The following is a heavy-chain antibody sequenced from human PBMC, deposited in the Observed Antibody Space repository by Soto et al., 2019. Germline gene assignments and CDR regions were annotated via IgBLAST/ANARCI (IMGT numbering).Heavy chain of an antibody. Sequence: GGSLRLSCAASGFTFSSYAMSWVRQAPGKGLEWVSAISGSGGSTYYADSVKGRFTISRDNSKNTLYLQMNSLRAEDTAVYYCAKDSNSGKYYYDSSGYSIHDYWGQGTLVTVSS. V-gene: IGHV3-23*01. J-gene: IGHJ4*02. CDR2: ISGSGGST. CDR3: AKDSNSGKYYYDSSGYSIHDY. D-gene: IGHD3-22*01. CDR1: GFTFSSYA.